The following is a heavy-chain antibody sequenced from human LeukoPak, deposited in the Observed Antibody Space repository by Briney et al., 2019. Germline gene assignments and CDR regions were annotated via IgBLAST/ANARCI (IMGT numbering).Heavy chain of an antibody. J-gene: IGHJ5*02. Sequence: SETLSLTCAVYGGSFSGYYWSWIRQPPGKGLEWIGEINHRGSTNYNPSLKSRVTISVDTSKNQFSLKLSSVTAADTAVYYCARGPLGYGYNWFDPWGQGTLVTVSS. D-gene: IGHD5-12*01. CDR3: ARGPLGYGYNWFDP. CDR1: GGSFSGYY. CDR2: INHRGST. V-gene: IGHV4-34*01.